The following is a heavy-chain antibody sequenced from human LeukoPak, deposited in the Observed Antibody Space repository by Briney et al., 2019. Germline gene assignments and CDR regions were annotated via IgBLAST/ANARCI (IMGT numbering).Heavy chain of an antibody. CDR3: ARESGYSYGYYYFDY. Sequence: GGSLRLSCAASGFTVSSDYMSWVRQAPGKGLELVSVIYSGGSTYYADSVKGRFTISRDNSKNTLYLQMNSLRAENTAVYYCARESGYSYGYYYFDYWGEGTLVTVSS. D-gene: IGHD5-18*01. V-gene: IGHV3-53*01. CDR1: GFTVSSDY. CDR2: IYSGGST. J-gene: IGHJ4*02.